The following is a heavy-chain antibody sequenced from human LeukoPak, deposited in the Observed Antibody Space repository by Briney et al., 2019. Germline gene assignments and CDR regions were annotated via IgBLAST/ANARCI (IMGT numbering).Heavy chain of an antibody. CDR1: EFTFSSYS. V-gene: IGHV3-21*01. D-gene: IGHD5-24*01. Sequence: GGSLRLSCAASEFTFSSYSMNWVRQAPGKGLEWVSSISSSSNYIYYADSMKGRFTISRDNAKNSLYLQMNSLRAEDTAVYFCARVMAAGTFDYWGQGALVTVSS. CDR2: ISSSSNYI. CDR3: ARVMAAGTFDY. J-gene: IGHJ4*02.